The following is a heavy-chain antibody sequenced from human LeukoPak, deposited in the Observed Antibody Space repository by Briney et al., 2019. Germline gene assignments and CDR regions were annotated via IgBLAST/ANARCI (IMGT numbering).Heavy chain of an antibody. CDR3: ARGGGYYYYGMDV. D-gene: IGHD3-3*01. CDR2: IIPIFGTA. CDR1: GGTFRSYA. V-gene: IGHV1-69*13. J-gene: IGHJ6*02. Sequence: SVKVSCKASGGTFRSYAISWVRPAPGQGLEWMGGIIPIFGTANYAQKFQGRVTITADESTSTAYMELSSLRSEDTAVYYCARGGGYYYYGMDVWGQGTTVTVSS.